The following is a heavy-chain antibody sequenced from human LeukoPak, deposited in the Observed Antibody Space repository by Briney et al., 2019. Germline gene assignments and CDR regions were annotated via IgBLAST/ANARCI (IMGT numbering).Heavy chain of an antibody. CDR3: TKDTSIGRYCTNGVCSPFDY. J-gene: IGHJ4*02. D-gene: IGHD2-8*01. CDR2: ISDSGGST. Sequence: GGSLRLSCAASGFTFSSYAMSWVRQAPGKWLEWVSAISDSGGSTYDAASVKGRFTISRDNYKNTLYLQMNSLRAEDTAVYYCTKDTSIGRYCTNGVCSPFDYWGQGTLVTVSS. CDR1: GFTFSSYA. V-gene: IGHV3-23*01.